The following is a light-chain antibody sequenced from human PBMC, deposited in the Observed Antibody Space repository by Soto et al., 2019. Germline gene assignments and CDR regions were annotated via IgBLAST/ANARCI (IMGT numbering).Light chain of an antibody. CDR3: SSYTSSHTLV. CDR2: EVT. V-gene: IGLV2-14*01. CDR1: SSDVGASDY. J-gene: IGLJ2*01. Sequence: QSVLTQPASVSESPGQSITISCTGTSSDVGASDYVSWYEQHPGKAPELIIYEVTNRPSGVSNRFSGSKSGNTASLTISGLQAEDEAEYYCSSYTSSHTLVFGGGTKLTVL.